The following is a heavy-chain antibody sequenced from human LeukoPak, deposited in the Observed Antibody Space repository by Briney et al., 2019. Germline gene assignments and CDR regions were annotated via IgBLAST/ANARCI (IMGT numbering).Heavy chain of an antibody. CDR1: GFTFSSYW. CDR2: IKQDGSEK. CDR3: ARSGRGGAFDI. Sequence: PGGSLRLSCAASGFTFSSYWMNWVRQAPGKGLEWVANIKQDGSEKYYVDSVKGRFTISRDNAKNSLYLQMNSLRAEDTAVYYCARSGRGGAFDIWGHGTMVTVSS. V-gene: IGHV3-7*01. D-gene: IGHD1-26*01. J-gene: IGHJ3*02.